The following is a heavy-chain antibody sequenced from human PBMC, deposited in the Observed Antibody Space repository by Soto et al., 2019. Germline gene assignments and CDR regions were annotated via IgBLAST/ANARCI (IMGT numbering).Heavy chain of an antibody. J-gene: IGHJ3*02. V-gene: IGHV4-39*01. Sequence: LVILCLRWTVAGGSIGGIGCCWVWIRQPPGKGLEWIGSIYYSGSTYYNPSLKSRVTISVDTSKNQFSLKLSSVTAADTAVYYCAKGGSGSYSNAFDIWGQGTTVTVS. CDR2: IYYSGST. CDR3: AKGGSGSYSNAFDI. D-gene: IGHD3-10*01. CDR1: GGSIGGIGCC.